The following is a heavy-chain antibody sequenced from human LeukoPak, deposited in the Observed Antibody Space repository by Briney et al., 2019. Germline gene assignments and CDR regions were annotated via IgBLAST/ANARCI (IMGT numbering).Heavy chain of an antibody. J-gene: IGHJ4*02. CDR1: GFSFHDYW. CDR2: INRDGTIS. V-gene: IGHV3-74*01. Sequence: GGSLRLSCVASGFSFHDYWMRWVRQAPGKGLEWVSHINRDGTISRYADSVKGRFTISRDNAKNTLFLQMNSLTVGGTAVYYCARDYHDSNGYYSNAFDHWGQGSLLAVSS. CDR3: ARDYHDSNGYYSNAFDH. D-gene: IGHD3-22*01.